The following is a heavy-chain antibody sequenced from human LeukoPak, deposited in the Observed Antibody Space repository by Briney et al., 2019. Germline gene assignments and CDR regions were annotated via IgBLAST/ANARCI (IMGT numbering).Heavy chain of an antibody. J-gene: IGHJ4*02. V-gene: IGHV4-59*01. D-gene: IGHD1-26*01. Sequence: SETLSLTCTVSGGSISSYYWSWIRQPPGKGLEWIGYIYYSGSTNYNPSLKSRVTISVDTSKNQFSLKLSSVTAADTAVYYCARDGGSYAIDYWGQGTLVTVSS. CDR2: IYYSGST. CDR1: GGSISSYY. CDR3: ARDGGSYAIDY.